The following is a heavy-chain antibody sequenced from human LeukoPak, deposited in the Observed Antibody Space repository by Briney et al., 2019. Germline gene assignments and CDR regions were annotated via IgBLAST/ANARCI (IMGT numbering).Heavy chain of an antibody. D-gene: IGHD6-13*01. CDR2: IYYSGST. V-gene: IGHV4-59*01. J-gene: IGHJ6*02. CDR1: GGSISSYY. CDR3: ASKQSDPYSSSWYSSPGEYYGMDV. Sequence: SETLSLTCTVSGGSISSYYWSWIRQPPGKGLEWIGYIYYSGSTNYNPSLKSRVTISVDTSKNQFSLKLSSVTAADTAVYYCASKQSDPYSSSWYSSPGEYYGMDVWGQGTTVTVSS.